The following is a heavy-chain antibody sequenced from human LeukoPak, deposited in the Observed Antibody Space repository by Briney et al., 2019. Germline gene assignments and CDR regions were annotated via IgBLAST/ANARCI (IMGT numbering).Heavy chain of an antibody. D-gene: IGHD6-19*01. Sequence: RTSETLSLTCTVSGGSISGYYWSWIRQPPGKGLEWIGYIYYSGSTNYNPSLKSRVTISVDTSKNQFSLKLSSVTAADTAVYYCARARYSSGWYTVNYFDYWGQGTLVTVSS. CDR2: IYYSGST. J-gene: IGHJ4*02. CDR1: GGSISGYY. V-gene: IGHV4-59*01. CDR3: ARARYSSGWYTVNYFDY.